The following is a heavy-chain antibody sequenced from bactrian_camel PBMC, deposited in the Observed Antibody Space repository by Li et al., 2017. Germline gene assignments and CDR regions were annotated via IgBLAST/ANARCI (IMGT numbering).Heavy chain of an antibody. V-gene: IGHV3S53*01. CDR1: GFTSNNCG. J-gene: IGHJ4*01. CDR3: REVDEYGERCGGRY. D-gene: IGHD1*01. Sequence: HVQLVESGGGLVQPGGSLRPSCTAPGFTSNNCGMDWYRQAGKRLEWVGSIRSDGSTRYRDSVKGRFTMSKGKAKDTVYLLMTSLKFEDTAVYSCREVDEYGERCGGRYWGQGTQVTVS. CDR2: IRSDGST.